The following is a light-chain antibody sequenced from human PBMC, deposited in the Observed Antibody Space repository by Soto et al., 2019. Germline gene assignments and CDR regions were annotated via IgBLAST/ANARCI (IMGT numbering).Light chain of an antibody. CDR1: SSDVGGYNY. CDR2: DVS. J-gene: IGLJ3*02. Sequence: QSALTQPASVSGSPGQSITISCTGTSSDVGGYNYVSWYQQHPGKAPKLMIYDVSNRPSGVSNRFSGSKSGNTASLTISGLQAEDEADYYCSSYTSSSTRNRVFGGGTKLTVL. CDR3: SSYTSSSTRNRV. V-gene: IGLV2-14*01.